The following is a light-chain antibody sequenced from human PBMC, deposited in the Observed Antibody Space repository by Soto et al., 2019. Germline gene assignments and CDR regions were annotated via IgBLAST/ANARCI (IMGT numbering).Light chain of an antibody. V-gene: IGKV1-9*01. CDR2: AAS. Sequence: IQLTQSPSSLSASVGDRVTITCRASQGISSYLAWYQQKPWKAPKLLIYAASTLQSGVPSRFSGSGSGTDFTLTISSLQPEDFATYYCQPLNSYPLTFGGGTKVEI. J-gene: IGKJ4*01. CDR3: QPLNSYPLT. CDR1: QGISSY.